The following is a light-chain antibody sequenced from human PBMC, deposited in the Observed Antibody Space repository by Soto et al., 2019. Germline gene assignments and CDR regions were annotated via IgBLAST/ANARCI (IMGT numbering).Light chain of an antibody. CDR3: KHYENLPMT. Sequence: IHVTQSSFSLSASVGERAHTTRPESQDISIYLNWYQKKAGGAPNLLIYDASKLKTGVPSRFTGNGSVTHFTFAINNLQTEDIATYSCKHYENLPMTFGRGTKVDIK. V-gene: IGKV1-33*01. CDR2: DAS. J-gene: IGKJ4*01. CDR1: QDISIY.